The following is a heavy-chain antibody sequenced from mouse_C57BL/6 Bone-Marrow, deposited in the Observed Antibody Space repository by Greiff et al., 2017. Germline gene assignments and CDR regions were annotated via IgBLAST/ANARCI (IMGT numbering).Heavy chain of an antibody. V-gene: IGHV1-81*01. J-gene: IGHJ3*01. Sequence: VKLMESGAELARPGASVKLSCKASGYTFPSYGISWVKQRTGQGLEWIGEIYPRSGNTYYNEKFKGKATLTADKSSSTAYMELRSLTSEDSAVYFCAREGIYYGYDWFAYWGQGTLVTVSA. D-gene: IGHD2-2*01. CDR3: AREGIYYGYDWFAY. CDR1: GYTFPSYG. CDR2: IYPRSGNT.